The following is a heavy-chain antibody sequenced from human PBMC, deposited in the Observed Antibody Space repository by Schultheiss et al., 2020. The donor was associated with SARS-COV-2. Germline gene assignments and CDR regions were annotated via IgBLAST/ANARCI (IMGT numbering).Heavy chain of an antibody. CDR3: ARDLFSRYIWGTYRYNGRTFDY. J-gene: IGHJ4*01. CDR1: GFTFSKYA. CDR2: ISSSGAYI. V-gene: IGHV3-21*01. D-gene: IGHD3-16*02. Sequence: GGSLRLSCSASGFTFSKYAMHWVRQAPGKGLEWVSSISSSGAYIYYADSVRGRFTISRDNAKNSLYLHMNSLRAEDTAVYYCARDLFSRYIWGTYRYNGRTFDYWGHGTRVTVSS.